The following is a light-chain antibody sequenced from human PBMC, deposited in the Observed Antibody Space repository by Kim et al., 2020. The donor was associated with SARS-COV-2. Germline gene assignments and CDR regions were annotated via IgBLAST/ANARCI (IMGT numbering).Light chain of an antibody. J-gene: IGKJ1*01. CDR2: GAS. CDR3: QQDYTNPGT. Sequence: ASVGDRVTITCRASQDVSSYLTWYQVKPGRAPSLMIYGASGLQPGVPSRFSGSGSGSDFSLTISSLQPEDVATYYCQQDYTNPGTFGQGTKVDIK. CDR1: QDVSSY. V-gene: IGKV1-39*01.